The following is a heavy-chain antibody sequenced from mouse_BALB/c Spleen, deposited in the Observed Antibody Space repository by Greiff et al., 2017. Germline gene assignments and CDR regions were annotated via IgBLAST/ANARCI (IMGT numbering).Heavy chain of an antibody. D-gene: IGHD4-1*01. CDR1: GFTFSSYG. J-gene: IGHJ2*01. CDR3: ARLGGTDYFDD. Sequence: EVKLVESGGDLVKPGGSLKLSCAASGFTFSSYGMSWVRQTPDKRLAWVATISSGGSYTYYPDSVKGRFTISRDNAKNTLYLQMSSLKSEDTAMYYCARLGGTDYFDDWGEGTTLTVSS. CDR2: ISSGGSYT. V-gene: IGHV5-6*01.